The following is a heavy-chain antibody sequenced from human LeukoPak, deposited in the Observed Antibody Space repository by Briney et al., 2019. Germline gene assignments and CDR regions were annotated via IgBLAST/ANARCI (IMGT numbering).Heavy chain of an antibody. V-gene: IGHV3-74*01. CDR1: GFNLRDYW. CDR2: LGTDGTYT. Sequence: GGSLRLSCADSGFNLRDYWVHGVRQAPGKGLVWVSRLGTDGTYTNYADSVTGRFTISRDNAKNTLYLQMDSLRAEDTSFYYCVRDPRSSGDWIGLWVLVTLVTVSS. J-gene: IGHJ5*02. CDR3: VRDPRSSGDWIGL. D-gene: IGHD3-10*01.